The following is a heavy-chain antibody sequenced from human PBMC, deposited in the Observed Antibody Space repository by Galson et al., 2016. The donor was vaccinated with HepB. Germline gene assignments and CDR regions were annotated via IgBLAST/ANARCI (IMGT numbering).Heavy chain of an antibody. CDR3: ARGRYYGMDV. V-gene: IGHV1-46*03. Sequence: SVKVSCKASGYTFTNYNMHWVRQAPGQGLEWMGIINPTAGSPSYAQKFQGRVTMTRDTSTSTVYMELSSLRTEDTAVYYCARGRYYGMDVWGQGATVTVSS. J-gene: IGHJ6*02. CDR2: INPTAGSP. CDR1: GYTFTNYN.